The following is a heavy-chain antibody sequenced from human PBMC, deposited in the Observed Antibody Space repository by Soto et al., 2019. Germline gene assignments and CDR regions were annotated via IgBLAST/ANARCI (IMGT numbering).Heavy chain of an antibody. CDR1: GFTFSKYA. D-gene: IGHD3-10*01. J-gene: IGHJ4*02. CDR2: ITDSGATT. CDR3: AKDLLGGQ. V-gene: IGHV3-23*01. Sequence: DVQLLESGGGLVQSGGSLRLSCGASGFTFSKYAMKWVRQAPGQGLEWVSSITDSGATTYYAVSVKGRFTISRDNSKNTLYLQMNSLRADDTAIYYCAKDLLGGQWGQGTLVIVSP.